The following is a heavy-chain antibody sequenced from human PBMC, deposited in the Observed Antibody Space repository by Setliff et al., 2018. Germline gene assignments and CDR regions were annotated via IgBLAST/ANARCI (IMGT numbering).Heavy chain of an antibody. V-gene: IGHV1-69*10. CDR2: IIPILGIA. CDR3: ARGTPSRYYYDSSGYYYIDY. CDR1: GGTFSSYA. J-gene: IGHJ4*02. D-gene: IGHD3-22*01. Sequence: SVKVSCKASGGTFSSYAISWVRQAPGQGLEWMGGIIPILGIANYAQKFQGRVTITADKSTSTAYMGLSSLRSEDTAVYYCARGTPSRYYYDSSGYYYIDYWGQGTLVTVSS.